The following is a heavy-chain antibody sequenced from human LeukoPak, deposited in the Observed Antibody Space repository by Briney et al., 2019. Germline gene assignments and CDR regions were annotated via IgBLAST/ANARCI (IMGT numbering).Heavy chain of an antibody. J-gene: IGHJ4*02. CDR3: ARTDGVDY. V-gene: IGHV1-2*06. CDR2: INPNSGGT. CDR1: GYTFTGYY. D-gene: IGHD4-17*01. Sequence: GASVKVSCTASGYTFTGYYMHWVRQAPGQGLEWVGRINPNSGGTNYAQKFQGRVTMTRDTSISIAYMELSSLRSDDTAVYYCARTDGVDYWGQGTLVTVSS.